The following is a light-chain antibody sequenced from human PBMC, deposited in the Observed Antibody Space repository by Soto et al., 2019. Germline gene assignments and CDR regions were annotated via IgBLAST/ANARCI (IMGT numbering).Light chain of an antibody. CDR3: ASWDDSLNGWV. Sequence: QSVLTQPPSASGTPGQRVAISCSGSSSDIGSNTVNWYQHLPGTAPQLLMYSDNQRPSGVPDRFSGSKSGTSASLAISGLQSEDEGDYYCASWDDSLNGWVFGGGTQLTVL. V-gene: IGLV1-44*01. CDR1: SSDIGSNT. J-gene: IGLJ3*02. CDR2: SDN.